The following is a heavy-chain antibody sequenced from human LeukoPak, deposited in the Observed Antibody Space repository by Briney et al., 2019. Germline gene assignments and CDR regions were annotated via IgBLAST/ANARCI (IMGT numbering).Heavy chain of an antibody. J-gene: IGHJ5*02. D-gene: IGHD3-3*01. CDR3: ARDTLLRFLEWGGFDP. CDR1: GGSFSGYY. CDR2: INHSGST. Sequence: PSETLSLTCAVYGGSFSGYYWSWIRQPPGKGLEWIGEINHSGSTNYNPSLKSRVTISVDTSKNQFSLKLSSVTAADTAVYYCARDTLLRFLEWGGFDPWGQGTLVTVSS. V-gene: IGHV4-34*01.